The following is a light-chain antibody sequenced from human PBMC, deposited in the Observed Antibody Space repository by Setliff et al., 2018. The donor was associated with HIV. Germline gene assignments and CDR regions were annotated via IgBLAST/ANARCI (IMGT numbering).Light chain of an antibody. V-gene: IGLV2-18*02. CDR2: EVS. CDR1: ISDVGTYDR. J-gene: IGLJ1*01. Sequence: QSVLTQPPSVSGSPGQSVTISCTGTISDVGTYDRVSWYQQPPGTAPKLMIYEVSNRPSGVPDRFSGSKSGNTASLIISGLQAEDEADYYCFSFTSSSTDVFGPGTRSPS. CDR3: FSFTSSSTDV.